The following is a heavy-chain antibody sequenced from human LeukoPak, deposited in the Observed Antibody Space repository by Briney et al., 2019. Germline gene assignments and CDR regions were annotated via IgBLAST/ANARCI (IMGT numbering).Heavy chain of an antibody. CDR3: ARGGVDYDSSGLIDY. V-gene: IGHV4-59*01. J-gene: IGHJ4*02. Sequence: KSSETLSLTCTVSGGSISSYYWSWIRQPPGKGLEWIGYIYYSGSTNYNPSLKGRVTISVDTSKNQFSLMLNSVTAAGTAVYYCARGGVDYDSSGLIDYWGQGTLVTVSS. CDR2: IYYSGST. D-gene: IGHD3-22*01. CDR1: GGSISSYY.